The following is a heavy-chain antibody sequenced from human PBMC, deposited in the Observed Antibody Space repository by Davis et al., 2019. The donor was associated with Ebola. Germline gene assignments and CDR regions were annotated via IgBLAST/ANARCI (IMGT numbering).Heavy chain of an antibody. CDR3: ARGPDYGDYAPLYYYYGMDV. CDR1: GYTFTNYG. J-gene: IGHJ6*02. D-gene: IGHD4-17*01. V-gene: IGHV1-18*01. Sequence: ASVKVSCKASGYTFTNYGISWVRQAPGQGLEWMGWISAYNGNTNYAQKLQGRVTMTTDTSTSTAYMELRSLRSDDTAVYYCARGPDYGDYAPLYYYYGMDVWGQGTTVTVSS. CDR2: ISAYNGNT.